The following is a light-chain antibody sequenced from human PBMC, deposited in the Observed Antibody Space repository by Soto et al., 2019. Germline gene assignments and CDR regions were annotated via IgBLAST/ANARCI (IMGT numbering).Light chain of an antibody. CDR1: QSVSSIS. Sequence: ILLTQSPGTLSLSPGERATLSCRASQSVSSISLAWYQQKPGQAPRLLIYGASSRATGIPDRFSGSGSGTDFTLTISRLEPEDFAVYYCQQYGNSPWTFGQGTKVEIK. J-gene: IGKJ1*01. CDR3: QQYGNSPWT. V-gene: IGKV3-20*01. CDR2: GAS.